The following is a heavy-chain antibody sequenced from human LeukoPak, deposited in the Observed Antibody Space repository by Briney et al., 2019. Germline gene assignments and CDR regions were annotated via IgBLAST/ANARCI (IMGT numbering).Heavy chain of an antibody. J-gene: IGHJ6*02. CDR1: GYTFTGYY. D-gene: IGHD6-19*01. CDR2: INPSGGST. Sequence: ASVKVSCKASGYTFTGYYIHWVRQAPGQGLEWMGIINPSGGSTSYAQKFQGRVTMTRDTSTSTVYMELSSLRSEDTAVYYCARRAVANGMDVWGQGTMVTVSS. CDR3: ARRAVANGMDV. V-gene: IGHV1-46*01.